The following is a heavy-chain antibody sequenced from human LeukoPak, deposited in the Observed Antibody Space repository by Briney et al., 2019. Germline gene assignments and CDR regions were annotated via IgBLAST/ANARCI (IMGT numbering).Heavy chain of an antibody. D-gene: IGHD2-2*01. Sequence: RPGGSLRLSCAASGFTFSDYYVSWIRQAPGKGLEWVSYISSSGSTIYYADSVKGRFTISRDNAKNSLYLQMNSLRAEDTAVYYCARDIDTGYCSSTSCYPTDYWGQGTLVTVSS. CDR2: ISSSGSTI. CDR3: ARDIDTGYCSSTSCYPTDY. V-gene: IGHV3-11*04. CDR1: GFTFSDYY. J-gene: IGHJ4*02.